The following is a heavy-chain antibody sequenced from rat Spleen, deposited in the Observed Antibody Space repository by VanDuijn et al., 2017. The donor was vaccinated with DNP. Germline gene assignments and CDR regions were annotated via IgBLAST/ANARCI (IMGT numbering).Heavy chain of an antibody. CDR1: GFTFSDYN. CDR3: ASPSDRFAY. CDR2: ISYDGSST. J-gene: IGHJ3*01. V-gene: IGHV5-7*01. Sequence: EVQLVESGGGLVQPGRSLKLSCAASGFTFSDYNMAWVRQAPKKGLEWVATISYDGSSTYYRDSVKGRFTISRDNAKSTLYLQMDSLRSEDTATYYCASPSDRFAYWGQGTLVTVSS.